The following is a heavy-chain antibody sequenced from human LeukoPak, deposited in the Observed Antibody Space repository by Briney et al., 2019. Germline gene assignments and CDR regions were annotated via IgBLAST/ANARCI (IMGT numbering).Heavy chain of an antibody. J-gene: IGHJ4*01. V-gene: IGHV3-33*01. CDR3: ARDAQRGFDYSNSLEY. CDR2: IWSDASNR. Sequence: PGGSLRLSCAASGFIFSHYGMHWVRQAPGKGLEWVAVIWSDASNRFYAGSVKGRFTISRDNSQNTLFLQMNSLRAEDTAMYYCARDAQRGFDYSNSLEYWGHGTRVTVSS. D-gene: IGHD4-11*01. CDR1: GFIFSHYG.